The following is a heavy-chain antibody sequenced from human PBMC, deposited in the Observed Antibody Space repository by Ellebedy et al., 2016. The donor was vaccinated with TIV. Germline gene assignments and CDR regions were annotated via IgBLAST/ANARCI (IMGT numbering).Heavy chain of an antibody. J-gene: IGHJ4*02. Sequence: GESLKISCAASGFTFSDYGMHWVRQAPGKGLEWLAFIWSGGNNKYYADSVKGRFTISRDNSKNTLYVQMNSLRSEDTAVYYCAKGADSWRLDYWGQGTLVTVSS. D-gene: IGHD6-13*01. V-gene: IGHV3-30*02. CDR3: AKGADSWRLDY. CDR2: IWSGGNNK. CDR1: GFTFSDYG.